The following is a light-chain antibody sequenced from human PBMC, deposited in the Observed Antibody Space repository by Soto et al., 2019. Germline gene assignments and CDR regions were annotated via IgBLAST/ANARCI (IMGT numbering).Light chain of an antibody. CDR2: KVS. Sequence: DVVMTQSPLFLPVTLGQPASISCRSSESLVFSDGNTYLTWLHQRPGQSPRRRIYKVSKRGSGVPDRFSGSGSGTDFTLKISRVEAEDVGLYYCVQGTHWPRTFGQGTKVEIK. CDR3: VQGTHWPRT. J-gene: IGKJ1*01. CDR1: ESLVFSDGNTY. V-gene: IGKV2-30*01.